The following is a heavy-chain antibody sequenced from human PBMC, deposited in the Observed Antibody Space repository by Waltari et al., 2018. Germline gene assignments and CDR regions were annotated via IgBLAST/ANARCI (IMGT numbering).Heavy chain of an antibody. D-gene: IGHD2-2*01. CDR3: AKDFYGAVVPAATDL. V-gene: IGHV3-30*18. CDR1: GFTFSKYG. J-gene: IGHJ5*02. CDR2: ISYDGTNE. Sequence: QLQMVESGGGVVQPGRSLRLSCTASGFTFSKYGMHWVRQTPGKGLEWVAVISYDGTNEHYADSVKGRFTISRDNSKNTLHLQMNSLRVDDTAVYHCAKDFYGAVVPAATDLWGQGTLVSVSS.